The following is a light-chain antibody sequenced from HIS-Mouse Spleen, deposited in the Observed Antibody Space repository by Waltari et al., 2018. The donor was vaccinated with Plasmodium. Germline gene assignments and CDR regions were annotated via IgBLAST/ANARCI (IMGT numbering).Light chain of an antibody. CDR2: GAS. V-gene: IGKV3-15*01. J-gene: IGKJ3*01. CDR1: QSVSSN. CDR3: QQYNNWSFT. Sequence: EIVMTQSPATLSVSPGERATLSCRASQSVSSNLAWYQQKPDQSPRHLIYGASTSATGSPARFSGSGSGTEFTLTISSLQSEDFAVYYCQQYNNWSFTFGPGTKVDIK.